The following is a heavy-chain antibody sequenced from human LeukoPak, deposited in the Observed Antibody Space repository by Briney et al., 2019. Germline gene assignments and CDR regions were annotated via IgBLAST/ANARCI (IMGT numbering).Heavy chain of an antibody. V-gene: IGHV3-23*01. J-gene: IGHJ4*02. CDR2: ISGSGAGT. CDR3: AKVVGTTRAFDY. CDR1: GFTLSRYD. D-gene: IGHD1-26*01. Sequence: GGSLRLSCAASGFTLSRYDMSWVRQAPGKGLEWVSVISGSGAGTYYADSVKGRFTISRDDSKNTLYLQMNNLRAEDTAVYYCAKVVGTTRAFDYWGQGTLVTVSS.